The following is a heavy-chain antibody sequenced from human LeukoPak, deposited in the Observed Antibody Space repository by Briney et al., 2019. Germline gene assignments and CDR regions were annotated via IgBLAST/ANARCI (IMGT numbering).Heavy chain of an antibody. Sequence: SQTLSLTCAISGDSVSRNGVAWNWIRQSPSRGLEWLGRTYYRSKWYNDYAVSVRSRISINPDTSKNQFSLQLNSVTPEDTAVYYCARGQYSAHDYWGQGTLVTVSS. CDR2: TYYRSKWYN. J-gene: IGHJ4*02. V-gene: IGHV6-1*01. CDR1: GDSVSRNGVA. CDR3: ARGQYSAHDY. D-gene: IGHD4-11*01.